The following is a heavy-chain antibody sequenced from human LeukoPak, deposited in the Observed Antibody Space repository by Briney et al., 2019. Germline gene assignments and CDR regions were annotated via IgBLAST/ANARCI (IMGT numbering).Heavy chain of an antibody. CDR2: INHSGST. CDR1: GGSFSGYY. D-gene: IGHD4-17*01. V-gene: IGHV4-34*01. Sequence: SETLSLTCAVYGGSFSGYYWSWIRQPPGKGLEWIGEINHSGSTNYNPSLKSRVTMSVDTSKNQFSLKLSSVTAADTAVYYCAREFYGDYGMDVWGQGTTVTVSS. CDR3: AREFYGDYGMDV. J-gene: IGHJ6*02.